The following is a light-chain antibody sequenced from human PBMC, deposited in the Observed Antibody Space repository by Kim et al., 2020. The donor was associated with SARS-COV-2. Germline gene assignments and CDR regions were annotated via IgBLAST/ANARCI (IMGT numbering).Light chain of an antibody. J-gene: IGKJ4*01. V-gene: IGKV3-11*01. Sequence: WAPGDRATLSCRASQSINSDLGWYQQIPGQAPRLLIWDASNRATGTPARFSGSGSGTDFTLTITSLEREDFAVYYCLQRHDWPLTFGGGTKVDIK. CDR3: LQRHDWPLT. CDR1: QSINSD. CDR2: DAS.